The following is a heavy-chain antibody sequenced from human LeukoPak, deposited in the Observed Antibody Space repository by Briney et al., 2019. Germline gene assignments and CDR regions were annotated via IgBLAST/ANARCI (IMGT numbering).Heavy chain of an antibody. D-gene: IGHD6-13*01. CDR2: INHSGST. Sequence: KASETLSLTCTVSGGSISSYYWSWIRQPPGKGLEWIGEINHSGSTNYNPSLKSRVTISVDTSKNQFSLKLSSVTAADTAVYYCARGNSSSWYFDYWGQGTLVTVSS. V-gene: IGHV4-34*01. CDR3: ARGNSSSWYFDY. J-gene: IGHJ4*02. CDR1: GGSISSYY.